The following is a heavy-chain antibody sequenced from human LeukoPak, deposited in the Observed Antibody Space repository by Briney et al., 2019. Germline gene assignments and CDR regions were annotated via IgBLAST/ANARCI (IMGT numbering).Heavy chain of an antibody. CDR3: ARASVGAKIRYSFDY. Sequence: ASVKVSCKASGYTFASYDINWVRQATGQGLEWMGWMNPNSGNTGYAQKFQGRVTMTRNTSISTAYMELSSLRSEDTAVYYCARASVGAKIRYSFDYWGQGTLVTVSS. J-gene: IGHJ4*02. D-gene: IGHD1-26*01. CDR1: GYTFASYD. V-gene: IGHV1-8*01. CDR2: MNPNSGNT.